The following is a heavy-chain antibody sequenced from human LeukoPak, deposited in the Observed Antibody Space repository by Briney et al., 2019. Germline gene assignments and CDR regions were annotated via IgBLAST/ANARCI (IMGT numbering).Heavy chain of an antibody. CDR2: IGPGGTSI. CDR3: ARGAYASGPRY. V-gene: IGHV3-48*02. J-gene: IGHJ4*02. CDR1: GFTFSTYS. D-gene: IGHD2-2*01. Sequence: GGSLRLSCAASGFTFSTYSMNWVRQVPGKGLEWVSYIGPGGTSIYYADSVKGRFTISRDDAKSSLFLQMSRLRDDDTAVYFCARGAYASGPRYWGQGTLVTVSS.